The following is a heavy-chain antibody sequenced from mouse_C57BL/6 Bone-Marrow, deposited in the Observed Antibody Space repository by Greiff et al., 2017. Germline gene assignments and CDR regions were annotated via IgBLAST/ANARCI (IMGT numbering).Heavy chain of an antibody. CDR3: ASYDYDGAWFAY. V-gene: IGHV14-3*01. D-gene: IGHD2-4*01. CDR2: IDPANGNT. CDR1: GFNIKNTY. J-gene: IGHJ3*01. Sequence: DVKLVESVAELVRPGASVKLSCTASGFNIKNTYMHWVKQRPEQGLEWIGRIDPANGNTKYAPKFQGKATITADTSSNTAYLQLSSLTSEDTAIYYCASYDYDGAWFAYWGQGTLVTVSA.